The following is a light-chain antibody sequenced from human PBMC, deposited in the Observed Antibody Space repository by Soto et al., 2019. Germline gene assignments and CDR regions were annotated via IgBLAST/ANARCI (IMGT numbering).Light chain of an antibody. CDR3: QQYDNLPLT. CDR2: DAS. V-gene: IGKV1-33*01. Sequence: DIQMTQSPSSLSASVGDRVTITCQASQDISNYLNWYQQKPGKAPKLLIYDASNLETRVPSRFSESGSGTDLTCTISSLQPEDIATYYCQQYDNLPLTFGQGTRLEIK. CDR1: QDISNY. J-gene: IGKJ5*01.